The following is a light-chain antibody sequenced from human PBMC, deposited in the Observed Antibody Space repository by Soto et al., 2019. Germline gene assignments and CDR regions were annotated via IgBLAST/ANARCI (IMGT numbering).Light chain of an antibody. Sequence: QSALTQPPSASGSPGQSVTISCTGTSNDVGGYNYVSWYQHHPGKAPKLIIYEVTKRPSGVPDHFSGSKSGNTASLTVSGLQAEDEADYYCSSYAGSNVVFGGGTKVTVL. CDR2: EVT. V-gene: IGLV2-8*01. CDR1: SNDVGGYNY. CDR3: SSYAGSNVV. J-gene: IGLJ2*01.